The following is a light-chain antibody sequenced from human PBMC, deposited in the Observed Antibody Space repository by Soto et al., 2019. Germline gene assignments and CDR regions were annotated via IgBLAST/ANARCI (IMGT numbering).Light chain of an antibody. CDR3: QQRSNWIT. J-gene: IGKJ5*01. V-gene: IGKV3-11*01. CDR2: DAS. Sequence: EIGLTQSPATLSLSPGERATLSCSASQSVSSYLAWYQQKPGQAPRLLIYDASHRATGIPASFSGSGSGTDFTLTISSLEPEDFAVYSCQQRSNWITCGQGTRSEIK. CDR1: QSVSSY.